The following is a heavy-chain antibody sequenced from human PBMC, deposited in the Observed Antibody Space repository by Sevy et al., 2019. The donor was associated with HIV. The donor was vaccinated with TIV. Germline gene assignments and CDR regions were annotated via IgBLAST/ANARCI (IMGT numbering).Heavy chain of an antibody. D-gene: IGHD5-18*01. CDR1: GFTFSSYA. J-gene: IGHJ4*02. CDR3: ARDPTVLSYGSLCDY. CDR2: ISYDGSNK. Sequence: GGSLRLSCAASGFTFSSYAMHWVRQAPGKGLEWVAVISYDGSNKYCADSVKGRFTISRDNSKNTLYLQMNSLRAEDTAVYYCARDPTVLSYGSLCDYWGQGTLVTVSS. V-gene: IGHV3-30-3*01.